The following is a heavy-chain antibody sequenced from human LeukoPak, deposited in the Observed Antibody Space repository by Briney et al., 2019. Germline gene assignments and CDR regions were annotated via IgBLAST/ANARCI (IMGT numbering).Heavy chain of an antibody. Sequence: GGSLRLSCAASGFTFSNAWMSWVRQAPGKGLEWVGRIKSKTDGGTTDYAAPVKGRFTISRDDSKNTLYLQMNSLKTEDTAVYYCTTGTTYYYDSSSYDEDYWGQGTLVTVSS. CDR1: GFTFSNAW. D-gene: IGHD3-22*01. J-gene: IGHJ4*02. CDR3: TTGTTYYYDSSSYDEDY. CDR2: IKSKTDGGTT. V-gene: IGHV3-15*01.